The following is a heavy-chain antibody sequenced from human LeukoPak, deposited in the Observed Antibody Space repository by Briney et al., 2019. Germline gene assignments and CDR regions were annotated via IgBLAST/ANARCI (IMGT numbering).Heavy chain of an antibody. CDR3: ARDYNYGGNYYFNY. D-gene: IGHD4-23*01. Sequence: GGSLRLSCEASGFTFSSYAIHWVRQAPGKGLEWVGVTSYDGSNKYYTDSVKGRFTISRDNSKNTLYLQTNSLRAEDTAVYYCARDYNYGGNYYFNYWGQGTLVTVSS. CDR1: GFTFSSYA. CDR2: TSYDGSNK. J-gene: IGHJ4*02. V-gene: IGHV3-30-3*01.